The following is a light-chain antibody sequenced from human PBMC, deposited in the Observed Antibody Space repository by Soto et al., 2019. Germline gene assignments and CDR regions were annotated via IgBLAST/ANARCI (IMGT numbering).Light chain of an antibody. V-gene: IGLV2-11*01. CDR1: RSAVAGYNL. J-gene: IGLJ1*01. CDR3: CSYAGDYAYV. CDR2: DVS. Sequence: LTRPGSGIGSDGQSVTTSRTGTRSAVAGYNLVSWYQQHPGNGPKVLIYDVSQRPSGVPDGFSGSKSGNTASLTISGLQAEDEADYYCCSYAGDYAYVFVTGTKVTV.